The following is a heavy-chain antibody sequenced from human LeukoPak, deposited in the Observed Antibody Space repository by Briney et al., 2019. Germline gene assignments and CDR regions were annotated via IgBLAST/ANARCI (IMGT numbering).Heavy chain of an antibody. CDR1: GFTFSSYS. CDR2: ITSSSSYI. V-gene: IGHV3-21*01. Sequence: GGSLRLSCAASGFTFSSYSMNWVRQAPGKGLEWVSSITSSSSYIYYADSVKGRFTISRDNAKNSLYLQMNSLRAEDTAVYYCARDLLRYFDWLSSALNMDVWGKGTTVTVSS. J-gene: IGHJ6*04. D-gene: IGHD3-9*01. CDR3: ARDLLRYFDWLSSALNMDV.